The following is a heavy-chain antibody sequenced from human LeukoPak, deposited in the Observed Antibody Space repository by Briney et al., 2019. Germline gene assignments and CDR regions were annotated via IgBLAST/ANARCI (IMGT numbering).Heavy chain of an antibody. V-gene: IGHV3-66*02. CDR1: GFTVSSKY. CDR3: ARLPRPYYYDYTDV. J-gene: IGHJ6*03. CDR2: IYRGGST. Sequence: GGSLRLSCAASGFTVSSKYMSWVRHAPGKGLEWVSVIYRGGSTYYADSVKGRFTISTDNSKNTQYLQMTGPTTEDTAVYYCARLPRPYYYDYTDVWGKGTTVTVSS.